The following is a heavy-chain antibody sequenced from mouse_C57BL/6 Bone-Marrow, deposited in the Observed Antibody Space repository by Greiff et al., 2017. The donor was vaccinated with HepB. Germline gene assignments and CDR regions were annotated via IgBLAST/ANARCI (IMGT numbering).Heavy chain of an antibody. J-gene: IGHJ3*01. V-gene: IGHV5-6*01. CDR3: ARLFAC. CDR2: ISSGGSYT. CDR1: GFTFSSYG. Sequence: VQLQQSGGDLVKPGGSLKLSCAASGFTFSSYGMSWVRQTPDKRLEWVATISSGGSYTYYPDSVKGRFTISRDNAKNTLYLQMSSLKSEDTAMYYCARLFACWGQGTLVTVSA.